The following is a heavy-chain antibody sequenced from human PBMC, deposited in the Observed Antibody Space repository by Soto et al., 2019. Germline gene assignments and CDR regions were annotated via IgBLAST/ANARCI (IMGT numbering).Heavy chain of an antibody. V-gene: IGHV3-23*01. D-gene: IGHD2-15*01. CDR1: GFTFSSYG. CDR2: ISDSGAST. CDR3: ANPHCGGSCFVY. J-gene: IGHJ4*02. Sequence: GGSLRLSCAASGFTFSSYGMSWVRQAPGKGLEWVSGISDSGASTYYADSVKGRFTISRDNSKNTLYLQMNTLRAEDTAVSYCANPHCGGSCFVYWGQGTLVTVSS.